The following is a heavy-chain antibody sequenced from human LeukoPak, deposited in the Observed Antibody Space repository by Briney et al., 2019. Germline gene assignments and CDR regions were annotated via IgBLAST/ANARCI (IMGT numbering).Heavy chain of an antibody. J-gene: IGHJ4*02. CDR1: GFTFGDYA. CDR2: IRSEPFGGTP. V-gene: IGHV3-49*04. D-gene: IGHD3-10*01. Sequence: GGSLRLSCTGSGFTFGDYAMSWVRQAPGKGLEWVGFIRSEPFGGTPEYAASVKGRFTISRDDSKSIAYLQVNSLKTEDTAVYFCAGSFGELSFLAHWGQGTLVTVSS. CDR3: AGSFGELSFLAH.